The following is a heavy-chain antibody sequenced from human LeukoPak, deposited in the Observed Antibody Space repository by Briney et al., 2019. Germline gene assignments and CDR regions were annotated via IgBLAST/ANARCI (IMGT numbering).Heavy chain of an antibody. J-gene: IGHJ4*02. CDR1: GFTFSSYS. V-gene: IGHV3-21*01. D-gene: IGHD3-22*01. CDR2: ISSSSSYI. CDR3: AREGLSDDSSGYYY. Sequence: GGPLRLSCAASGFTFSSYSMNWVRQAPGKGLEWVSSISSSSSYIYYADSVKGRFTISRDNAKNSLYLQMNSLRAEDTAVYYCAREGLSDDSSGYYYWGQGTLVTVSS.